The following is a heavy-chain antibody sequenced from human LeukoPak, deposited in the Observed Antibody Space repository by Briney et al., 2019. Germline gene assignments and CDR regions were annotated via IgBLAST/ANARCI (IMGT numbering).Heavy chain of an antibody. Sequence: ASVKVSCKASGYTFTSYGISWVRQAPGQGLEWMGWISAYNGNTNYAQILQGRVTLTTDTSTSTAYMELRSLRSDDTAVYYCASWATYYYDSSGYYWDYFDYWGQGTLVTVSS. V-gene: IGHV1-18*01. D-gene: IGHD3-22*01. J-gene: IGHJ4*02. CDR3: ASWATYYYDSSGYYWDYFDY. CDR2: ISAYNGNT. CDR1: GYTFTSYG.